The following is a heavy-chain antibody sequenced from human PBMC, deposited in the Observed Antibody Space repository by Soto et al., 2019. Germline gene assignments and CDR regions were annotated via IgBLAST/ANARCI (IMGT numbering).Heavy chain of an antibody. V-gene: IGHV4-4*02. CDR3: ARGSKCSSTSCYIRARGYYMDV. CDR1: SGSISSSNW. CDR2: IYHSGST. D-gene: IGHD2-2*02. J-gene: IGHJ6*03. Sequence: SETLSLTCAVSSGSISSSNWWSWVRQPPGKGLEWIGEIYHSGSTNYNPSLKSRVTISVDKSKNQFSLKLTSVTAADTAVYYCARGSKCSSTSCYIRARGYYMDVWGKGTTVTVSS.